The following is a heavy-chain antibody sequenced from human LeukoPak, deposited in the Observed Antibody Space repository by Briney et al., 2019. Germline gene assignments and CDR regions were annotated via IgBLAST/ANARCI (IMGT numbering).Heavy chain of an antibody. CDR1: EFTFSAYW. V-gene: IGHV3-74*01. D-gene: IGHD6-25*01. CDR2: IRGDGSMT. CDR3: ARENLAAAADY. J-gene: IGHJ4*02. Sequence: GGSLRLSCAASEFTFSAYWMNWVRQAPGKGLEWVSRIRGDGSMTNYADSVKGRFTISRDNAKNTLYLQMNSLRLEDTAVYYCARENLAAAADYWGQGTVVTVSS.